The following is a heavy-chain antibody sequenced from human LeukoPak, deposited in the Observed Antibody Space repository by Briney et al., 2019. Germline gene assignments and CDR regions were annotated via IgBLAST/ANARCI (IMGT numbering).Heavy chain of an antibody. CDR2: IYYSGST. V-gene: IGHV4-39*07. CDR3: ARDVYCDYRSGYPEDY. CDR1: GGSISSSSYY. D-gene: IGHD3-3*01. Sequence: PSETLSLTCTVSGGSISSSSYYWGWIRQPPGKGLEWIGSIYYSGSTYYNPSLKSRVTISVDTSKNQFSLNLTSVTAADTAVYYCARDVYCDYRSGYPEDYWGQGRLVTVSS. J-gene: IGHJ4*02.